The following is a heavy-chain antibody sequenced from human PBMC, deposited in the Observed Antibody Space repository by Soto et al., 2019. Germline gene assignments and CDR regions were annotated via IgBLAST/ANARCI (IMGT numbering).Heavy chain of an antibody. J-gene: IGHJ4*02. V-gene: IGHV4-39*01. D-gene: IGHD2-2*01. CDR2: IYYSGST. CDR1: GGSISSGSYY. CDR3: ARHYCSSTRCHFDY. Sequence: SETLSLTCTVSGGSISSGSYYWAWIRQPPGKGLEWIGSIYYSGSTYYNPSLKSRVTISVDTSKNQFSLKLSSVTAAATAVYYCARHYCSSTRCHFDYCGQGTLVTVSS.